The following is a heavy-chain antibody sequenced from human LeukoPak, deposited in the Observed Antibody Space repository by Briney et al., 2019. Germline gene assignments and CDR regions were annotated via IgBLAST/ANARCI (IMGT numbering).Heavy chain of an antibody. J-gene: IGHJ4*02. CDR2: IYCSGST. CDR3: ARVSYDYVWGSYPNRGWYFDY. D-gene: IGHD3-16*02. CDR1: GGSISSSSYY. Sequence: SETLSLTCTVSGGSISSSSYYWGWIRQPPGKGLEWIGSIYCSGSTYYNPSLKRRVTISVDTSKNQLSLKPSSVTAADTAVYYCARVSYDYVWGSYPNRGWYFDYWGQGTMVTVSS. V-gene: IGHV4-39*07.